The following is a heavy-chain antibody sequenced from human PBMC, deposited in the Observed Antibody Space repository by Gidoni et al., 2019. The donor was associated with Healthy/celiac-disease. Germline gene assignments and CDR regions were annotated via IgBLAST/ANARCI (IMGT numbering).Heavy chain of an antibody. Sequence: RLSCAASGFTFSSYAMSWVRQAPGKGLEWVSAISGSGGSTYYADSVKGRFTISRDNFKNTLYLQMNSLRAEDTAVYYCAKDPRIVVVPAATLFDYWGQGTLVTVSS. D-gene: IGHD2-2*01. CDR1: GFTFSSYA. V-gene: IGHV3-23*01. CDR3: AKDPRIVVVPAATLFDY. J-gene: IGHJ4*02. CDR2: ISGSGGST.